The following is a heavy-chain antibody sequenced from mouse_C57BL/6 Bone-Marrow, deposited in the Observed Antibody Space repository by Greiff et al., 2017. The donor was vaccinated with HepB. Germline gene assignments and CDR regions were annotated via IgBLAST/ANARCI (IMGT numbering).Heavy chain of an antibody. CDR2: IWGDGST. Sequence: VKLQESGPGLVAPSQSLSITCTVSGFSLTSYGVSWVRQPPGKGLEWLGVIWGDGSTNYHSALISRLSISKDNSKSQVFLKLNSLQTDDTATYYCVKKTAVVATWDWYFDVWGTGTTVTVSS. V-gene: IGHV2-3*01. CDR1: GFSLTSYG. J-gene: IGHJ1*03. D-gene: IGHD1-1*01. CDR3: VKKTAVVATWDWYFDV.